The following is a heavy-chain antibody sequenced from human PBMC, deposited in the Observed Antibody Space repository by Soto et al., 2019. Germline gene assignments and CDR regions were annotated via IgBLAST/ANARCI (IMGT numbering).Heavy chain of an antibody. V-gene: IGHV6-1*01. CDR3: AREGLGVVVVPAAPPNDAFDI. CDR1: GDSVSSNSAA. Sequence: QTLSLTCAISGDSVSSNSAAWNWIRQSPSRGLEWLGRTYYRSKWYNDYAVSVKSRITINPDTSKNQFSLQLNSVTPEDTAVYYCAREGLGVVVVPAAPPNDAFDIWGQGTMVTVSS. D-gene: IGHD2-2*01. CDR2: TYYRSKWYN. J-gene: IGHJ3*02.